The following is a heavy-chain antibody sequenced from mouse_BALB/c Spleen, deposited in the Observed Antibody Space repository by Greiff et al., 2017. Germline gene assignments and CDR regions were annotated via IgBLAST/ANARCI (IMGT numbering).Heavy chain of an antibody. Sequence: VQLKESGPSLVKPSQTLSLTCSVTGDSITSGYWNWIRKFPGNKLEYMGYISYSGSTYYNPSLKSRISITRDTSKNQYYLQLNSVTTEDTDTYYCAYYGSSYWYFDVWGAGTTVTVSS. CDR3: AYYGSSYWYFDV. D-gene: IGHD1-1*01. CDR2: ISYSGST. CDR1: GDSITSGY. V-gene: IGHV3-8*02. J-gene: IGHJ1*01.